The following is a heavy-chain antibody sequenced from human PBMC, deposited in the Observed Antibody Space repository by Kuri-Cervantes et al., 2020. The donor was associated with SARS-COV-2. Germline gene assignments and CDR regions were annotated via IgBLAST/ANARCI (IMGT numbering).Heavy chain of an antibody. J-gene: IGHJ2*01. CDR1: GYSISSGYY. Sequence: ESLKISCTVSGYSISSGYYWGWIRQPPGKGLEWIGSIYHSGSTYYNPSLKSRVTISVDTSKNQFSLKLSSVTAADTAVYFCATSQNLEWSPSGVFWYFDLWGRGTLVTVSS. CDR3: ATSQNLEWSPSGVFWYFDL. V-gene: IGHV4-38-2*02. CDR2: IYHSGST. D-gene: IGHD3-3*01.